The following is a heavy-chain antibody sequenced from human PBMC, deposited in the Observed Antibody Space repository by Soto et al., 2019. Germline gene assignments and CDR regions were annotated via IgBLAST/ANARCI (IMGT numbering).Heavy chain of an antibody. V-gene: IGHV3-30-3*01. CDR1: GFTFSSYA. D-gene: IGHD3-22*01. J-gene: IGHJ4*02. Sequence: GGSLRLSCAASGFTFSSYAMHWVRQAPGKGLEWVAVISYDGSNKYYADSVKGRFTISRDNSKNTLYLQMNSLRAEDTAVYYCARPMYYYHSRRSGNIYRGPGTRVTLSS. CDR3: ARPMYYYHSRRSGNIY. CDR2: ISYDGSNK.